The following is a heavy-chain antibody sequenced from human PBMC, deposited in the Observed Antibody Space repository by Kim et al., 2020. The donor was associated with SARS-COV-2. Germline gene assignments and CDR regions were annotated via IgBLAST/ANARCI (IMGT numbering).Heavy chain of an antibody. CDR3: AGGWRIRLGESFDY. V-gene: IGHV1-8*01. D-gene: IGHD3-16*01. Sequence: AQKFQGRVTMTRNTSISTAYMELSSLRSEDTAVYYCAGGWRIRLGESFDYWGQGTLVTVSS. J-gene: IGHJ4*02.